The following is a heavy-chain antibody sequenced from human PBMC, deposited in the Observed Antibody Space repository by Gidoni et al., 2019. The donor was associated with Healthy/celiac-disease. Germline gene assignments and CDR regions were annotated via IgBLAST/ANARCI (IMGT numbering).Heavy chain of an antibody. V-gene: IGHV1-69*06. J-gene: IGHJ6*02. D-gene: IGHD2-2*03. Sequence: QVPLVQSGAEVKQPGASVKVSCKASGGPFRSYAIRWVRQAPGQGLEWMGGIIPIFGTANYAQKFQGRVTITADKSTSTAYMELSSLRSEDTAVYYCARGLDMGRYYGMDVWGQGTTVTVSS. CDR3: ARGLDMGRYYGMDV. CDR2: IIPIFGTA. CDR1: GGPFRSYA.